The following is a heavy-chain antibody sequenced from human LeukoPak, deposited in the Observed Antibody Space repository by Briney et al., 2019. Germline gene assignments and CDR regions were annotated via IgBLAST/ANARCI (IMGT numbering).Heavy chain of an antibody. CDR3: ARGDGTPYYFDY. CDR1: GFTFSSYA. CDR2: ISYDGSNK. D-gene: IGHD1-26*01. Sequence: GGSLRLSCAASGFTFSSYAMHWVRQAPGKGLEWVAVISYDGSNKYYADSAKGRFTISRDNSKNTLYLQMNSLRAEDTAVYYCARGDGTPYYFDYWGQGTLVTVSS. J-gene: IGHJ4*02. V-gene: IGHV3-30-3*01.